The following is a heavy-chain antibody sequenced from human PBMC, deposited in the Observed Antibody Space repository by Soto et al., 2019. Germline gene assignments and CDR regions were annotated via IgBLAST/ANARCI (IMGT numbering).Heavy chain of an antibody. Sequence: ASVKVSCKASGYTFTNYYMHWVRQAPGQGLEWMGIINSGGGSATYAQKFLGRVTLTRDTSTSTVYMDLSSLGSDDSAVYYCARGGHVVVLTSAFDNWGHGTLVTVYS. D-gene: IGHD2-21*02. CDR3: ARGGHVVVLTSAFDN. CDR2: INSGGGSA. CDR1: GYTFTNYY. V-gene: IGHV1-46*03. J-gene: IGHJ4*01.